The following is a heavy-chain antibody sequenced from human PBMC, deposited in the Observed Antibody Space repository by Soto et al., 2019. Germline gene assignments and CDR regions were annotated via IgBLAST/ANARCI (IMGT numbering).Heavy chain of an antibody. CDR2: IYYSGST. J-gene: IGHJ4*02. D-gene: IGHD4-17*01. CDR3: ARAYGDYVFDY. Sequence: PSETLSLTCTVSGGSISSYYWSWIRQPPGKGLEWIGYIYYSGSTNYNPSLKSRVTISVDTPKNQFSLKLSSVTAADTAVYYCARAYGDYVFDYWGQGTLVTVSS. CDR1: GGSISSYY. V-gene: IGHV4-59*01.